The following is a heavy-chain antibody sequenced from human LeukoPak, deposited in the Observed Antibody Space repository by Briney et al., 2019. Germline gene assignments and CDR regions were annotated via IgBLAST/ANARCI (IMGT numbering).Heavy chain of an antibody. CDR3: ARVVDFWSGSPRPYFDS. D-gene: IGHD3-3*01. CDR1: GFTFSSYS. Sequence: GGSLRLSCAASGFTFSSYSMNWVPQAPGKGLEWVSYISSSSSTIYYADSVKGRFTISRDNAKNSLYLQMNSLRAEDTAVYYCARVVDFWSGSPRPYFDSWGQGTLVTVSS. CDR2: ISSSSSTI. V-gene: IGHV3-48*04. J-gene: IGHJ4*02.